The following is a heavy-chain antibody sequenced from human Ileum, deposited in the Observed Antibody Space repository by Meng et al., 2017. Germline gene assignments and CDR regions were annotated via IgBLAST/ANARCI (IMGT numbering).Heavy chain of an antibody. CDR3: ARSERSVYWYFDL. D-gene: IGHD1-26*01. J-gene: IGHJ2*01. CDR2: INHSATT. Sequence: QVQLHQWGAGLLRPSETLSLTCGVYGGSCSAYYWTWIRPPPGKGLEWIGEINHSATTYYSPSLMGRVSVSVDTSKNQFSLKLTSVTAADTAVYYCARSERSVYWYFDLWGRGTLVTVSS. CDR1: GGSCSAYY. V-gene: IGHV4-34*01.